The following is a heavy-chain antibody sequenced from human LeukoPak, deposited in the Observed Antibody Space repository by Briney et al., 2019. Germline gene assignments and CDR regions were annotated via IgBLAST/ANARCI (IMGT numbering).Heavy chain of an antibody. Sequence: ASVKVSCKASGYTFTGYYMHWVRQAPGQGLEWMGWINPNSGGTNYAQKFQGWVTMTRDTSISTAYMELSRLRSDDTAVYYCARGQDSSGYPIDYWGQGTLVTVSS. CDR1: GYTFTGYY. CDR2: INPNSGGT. J-gene: IGHJ4*02. V-gene: IGHV1-2*04. D-gene: IGHD3-22*01. CDR3: ARGQDSSGYPIDY.